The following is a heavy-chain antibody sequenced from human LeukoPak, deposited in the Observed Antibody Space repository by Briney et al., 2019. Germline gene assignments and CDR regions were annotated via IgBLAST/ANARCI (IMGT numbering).Heavy chain of an antibody. CDR3: TRDSDGD. D-gene: IGHD3-10*01. V-gene: IGHV3-7*01. J-gene: IGHJ4*02. CDR2: IKQDGSEK. CDR1: GGSISSYY. Sequence: ETLSLTCTVSGGSISSYYWSWIRQPPGKGLEWVANIKQDGSEKYYVDSVKGRFTISRDNAKNSLYLQMNSLRAEDTAVYYCTRDSDGDWGQGTLVTVSS.